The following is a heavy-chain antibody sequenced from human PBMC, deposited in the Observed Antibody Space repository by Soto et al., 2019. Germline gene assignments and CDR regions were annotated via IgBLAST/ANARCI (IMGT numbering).Heavy chain of an antibody. CDR1: GFTFSSYA. CDR3: AKDPYSSGWYGEVDY. D-gene: IGHD6-19*01. Sequence: EVQLLESGGGLVQPGGSLRLSCAASGFTFSSYAMSWVRQAPGKGLEWVSAISGSGGSTYYADSVKGRFTISRDNSKSTLYLQMNSLRAEDTAVYYCAKDPYSSGWYGEVDYWGQGTLVTVSS. V-gene: IGHV3-23*01. CDR2: ISGSGGST. J-gene: IGHJ4*02.